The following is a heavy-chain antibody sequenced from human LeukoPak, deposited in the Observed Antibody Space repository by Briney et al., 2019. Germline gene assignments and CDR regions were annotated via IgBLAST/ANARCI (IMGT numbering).Heavy chain of an antibody. Sequence: GGSLRLSCAASGFTFSSYSMNWVRQAPGKGLEWVSSISSSSSYIYYADSVKGRFTISRDNAKNSLYLQMNSLRAEDTAVYYCARERGYYCSGGSCLPQYYGMDVWGQGTTVTVSS. CDR2: ISSSSSYI. J-gene: IGHJ6*02. D-gene: IGHD2-15*01. CDR3: ARERGYYCSGGSCLPQYYGMDV. CDR1: GFTFSSYS. V-gene: IGHV3-21*01.